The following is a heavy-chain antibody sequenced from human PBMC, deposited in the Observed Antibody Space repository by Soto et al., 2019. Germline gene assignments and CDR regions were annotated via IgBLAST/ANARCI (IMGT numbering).Heavy chain of an antibody. Sequence: QVQLVESGGGVVQPERSLRLSCAASGFRFSSYGMNWVRQSPGKGLEWVAVIWYDGSNKFYGNSVKGRFTISRDNSRNTLYLQMNSLRDEDTAVYYCATEGKDDSVKGGFDNWGQGTLVTVSS. D-gene: IGHD3-22*01. CDR3: ATEGKDDSVKGGFDN. V-gene: IGHV3-33*01. CDR2: IWYDGSNK. J-gene: IGHJ4*02. CDR1: GFRFSSYG.